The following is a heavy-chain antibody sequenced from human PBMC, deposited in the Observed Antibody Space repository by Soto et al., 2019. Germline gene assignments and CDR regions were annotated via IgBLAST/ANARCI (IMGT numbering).Heavy chain of an antibody. Sequence: GGSLRLSCAASGFTFSDYYMSWIRQAPGKGLEWLAYISRDGNAIFYADSVNGRFTISRDNAKNSLFLQMDDLRAEDTGMFFCARGAEMSTLTMWFDSWGQGILVTVSS. V-gene: IGHV3-11*01. CDR3: ARGAEMSTLTMWFDS. CDR2: ISRDGNAI. CDR1: GFTFSDYY. J-gene: IGHJ5*02. D-gene: IGHD1-1*01.